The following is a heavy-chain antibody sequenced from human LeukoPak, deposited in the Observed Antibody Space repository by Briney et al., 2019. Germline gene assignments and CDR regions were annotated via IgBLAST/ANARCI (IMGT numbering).Heavy chain of an antibody. V-gene: IGHV3-74*01. CDR2: INSDGSST. Sequence: GGSLRLPCAASGFTFSSYWMHWVRQAPGKGLVWVSRINSDGSSTSYADSVKGRFTISRDNAKNTLYLQMNSLRAEDTAVYYCARDHVVGSQLWLIDYWGQGTLVTVSS. D-gene: IGHD5-18*01. J-gene: IGHJ4*02. CDR3: ARDHVVGSQLWLIDY. CDR1: GFTFSSYW.